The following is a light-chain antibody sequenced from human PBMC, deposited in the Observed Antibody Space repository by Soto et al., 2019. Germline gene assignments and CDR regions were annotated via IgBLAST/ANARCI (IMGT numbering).Light chain of an antibody. V-gene: IGKV3-11*01. CDR3: QQRSRWPRGT. J-gene: IGKJ2*02. Sequence: VLTQSPATLSLSPGESATLSCRASQNVGNNLAWYQQKSGQAPRLLIYAASDRATGVPPRFSGGMSGTDFTLTISSLEPEDFATYFCQQRSRWPRGTFGRGT. CDR2: AAS. CDR1: QNVGNN.